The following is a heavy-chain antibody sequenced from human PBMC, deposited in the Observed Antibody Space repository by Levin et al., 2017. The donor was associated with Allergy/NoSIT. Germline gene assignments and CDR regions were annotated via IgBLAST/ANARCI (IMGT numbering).Heavy chain of an antibody. Sequence: GGSLRLSCAASGFTFSSYAMSWVRQAPGKGLEWVSAISTSGGTTEYADSVKGRFTISSDNSKNTLYLQMNSLRADATAVYYCARYYSDTSGYLSDYWGQGTLVTVSS. J-gene: IGHJ4*02. D-gene: IGHD3-22*01. CDR2: ISTSGGTT. CDR3: ARYYSDTSGYLSDY. V-gene: IGHV3-23*01. CDR1: GFTFSSYA.